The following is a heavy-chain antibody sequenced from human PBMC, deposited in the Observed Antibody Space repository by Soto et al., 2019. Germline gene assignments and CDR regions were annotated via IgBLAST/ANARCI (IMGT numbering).Heavy chain of an antibody. V-gene: IGHV1-3*01. D-gene: IGHD4-17*01. J-gene: IGHJ4*02. Sequence: ASVKVSCKASGYTFTSYAMHWVRQAPGQRLEWMGWINAGNGNTKYSQKFQGRVTITRDTSASTAYMELSSLRSEDTAVYYCARAYGADFCIDYWGQGTLVTVSA. CDR1: GYTFTSYA. CDR2: INAGNGNT. CDR3: ARAYGADFCIDY.